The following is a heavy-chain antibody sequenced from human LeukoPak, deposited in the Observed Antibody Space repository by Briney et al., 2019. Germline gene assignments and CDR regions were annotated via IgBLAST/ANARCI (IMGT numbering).Heavy chain of an antibody. Sequence: ASVKVSCKASGYTFTSYGISWVRQAPGQGHEWMGWISAYNGNTNYAQKLQGRVTMTTDTSTSTAYMELRSLRSDDTAVYYCAREKRGYSYGYLDYWGQGTLVTVSS. D-gene: IGHD5-18*01. CDR3: AREKRGYSYGYLDY. CDR2: ISAYNGNT. J-gene: IGHJ4*02. V-gene: IGHV1-18*04. CDR1: GYTFTSYG.